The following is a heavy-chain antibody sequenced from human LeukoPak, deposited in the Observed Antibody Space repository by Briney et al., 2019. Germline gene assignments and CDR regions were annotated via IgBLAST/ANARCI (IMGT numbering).Heavy chain of an antibody. CDR1: GFTFDAYS. D-gene: IGHD4-17*01. CDR2: ITWNSGTI. J-gene: IGHJ4*02. CDR3: AKERLTTTTFDS. Sequence: GGSLRLSCAASGFTFDAYSMHWVRQVPGKGLEWVSGITWNSGTIAYAGSVKGRFTISRDNGKNTLSLQMNSLRAEDTALYYCAKERLTTTTFDSWGRGTLVTVSS. V-gene: IGHV3-9*01.